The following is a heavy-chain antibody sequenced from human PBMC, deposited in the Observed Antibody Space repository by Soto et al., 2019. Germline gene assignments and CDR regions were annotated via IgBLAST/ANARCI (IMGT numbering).Heavy chain of an antibody. CDR2: ISAYNGNT. Sequence: ASVXVSCKASGYTFTSYGISWVRQAPVQGLEWMGWISAYNGNTNYAQKLQGRVTMTTDTSTSTAYMELRSLRSDDTALYFCAREEVVVIAISAFDIWGQGTMVTVSS. CDR1: GYTFTSYG. CDR3: AREEVVVIAISAFDI. V-gene: IGHV1-18*01. D-gene: IGHD2-21*01. J-gene: IGHJ3*02.